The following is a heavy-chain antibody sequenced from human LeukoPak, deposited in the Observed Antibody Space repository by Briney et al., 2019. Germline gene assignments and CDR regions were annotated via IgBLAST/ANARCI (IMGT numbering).Heavy chain of an antibody. CDR2: INHSGST. D-gene: IGHD3-10*01. V-gene: IGHV4-34*01. J-gene: IGHJ6*03. CDR3: ALYYYYYMDV. Sequence: SETLSLTCTVSGGSISSYYWSWIRQPPGKGLEWIGEINHSGSTNYNPSLKSRVTISADTSKNQFSLKLSSVTAADTAVYYCALYYYYYMDVWGKGTTVTISS. CDR1: GGSISSYY.